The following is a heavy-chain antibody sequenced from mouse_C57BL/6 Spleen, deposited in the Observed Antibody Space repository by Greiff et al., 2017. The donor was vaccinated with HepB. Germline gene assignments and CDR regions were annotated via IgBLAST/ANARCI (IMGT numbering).Heavy chain of an antibody. V-gene: IGHV1-76*01. Sequence: VQLQQSGAELVRPGASVKLSCKASGYTFTDYYINWVKQRPGQGLEWIARIYPGSGNTYYNEKFKGKATLTAEKSSSTAYMQLSSLTSEDSAVYCCARNGPITTVVAPSYYFDYWGQGTTLTVSS. D-gene: IGHD1-1*01. J-gene: IGHJ2*01. CDR2: IYPGSGNT. CDR1: GYTFTDYY. CDR3: ARNGPITTVVAPSYYFDY.